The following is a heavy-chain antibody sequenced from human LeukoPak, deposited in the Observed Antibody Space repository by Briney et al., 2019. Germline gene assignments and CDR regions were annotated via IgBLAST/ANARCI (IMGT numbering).Heavy chain of an antibody. CDR1: GFTFSDHH. Sequence: PGGSLRLSCAASGFTFSDHHMDWVRQAPGKGLEWVGRVRNKANTYTTNYAASVKGRFTISRDDPMNSLYLQMNSLKTEDTAVYYCATSSGKQQLNYYYYGMDVWGQGTTVTVSS. J-gene: IGHJ6*02. CDR3: ATSSGKQQLNYYYYGMDV. V-gene: IGHV3-72*01. D-gene: IGHD6-13*01. CDR2: VRNKANTYTT.